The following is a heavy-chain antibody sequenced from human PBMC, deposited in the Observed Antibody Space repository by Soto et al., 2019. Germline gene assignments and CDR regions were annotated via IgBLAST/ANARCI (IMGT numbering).Heavy chain of an antibody. D-gene: IGHD4-17*01. CDR1: GFTFSSYA. Sequence: VQLLESGGGLVQPGGSLRLSCAASGFTFSSYAMSWVRQAPGKGLEWVSAISGSGGSTYYADSVKGRFTTSRDNSKNTLYLQMNSLRAEDTAVYYCAKAYYGDYVHRWFDPWGQGTLVTVSS. V-gene: IGHV3-23*01. CDR2: ISGSGGST. J-gene: IGHJ5*02. CDR3: AKAYYGDYVHRWFDP.